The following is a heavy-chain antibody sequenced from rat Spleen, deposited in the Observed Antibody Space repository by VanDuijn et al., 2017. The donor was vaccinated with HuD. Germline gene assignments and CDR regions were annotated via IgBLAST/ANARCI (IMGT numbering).Heavy chain of an antibody. J-gene: IGHJ3*01. CDR3: ATRDGGYPG. CDR1: GFTFSDYY. D-gene: IGHD1-11*01. CDR2: IKYGGSST. V-gene: IGHV5-22*01. Sequence: EVQLVESGGGLVQPGRSLKLSCAASGFTFSDYYMAWVRQAPKKGLEWVASIKYGGSSTYYGDSVKGRFTVSRDNAKSTLYLQMDSLRSEDTATYYCATRDGGYPGWGQGTLVTVSS.